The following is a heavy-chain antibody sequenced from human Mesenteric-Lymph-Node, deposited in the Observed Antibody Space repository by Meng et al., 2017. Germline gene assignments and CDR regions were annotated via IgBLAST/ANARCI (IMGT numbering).Heavy chain of an antibody. V-gene: IGHV3-7*01. CDR3: ARDYYDSSGYLPNWFDP. Sequence: GGSLRLSCAASGFTFSSYWMSWVRQAPGKGLEWVANIKQDGSEKYYVDSVKGRFTISRDNAKNSLYLQMNSLRAEDTAVYYCARDYYDSSGYLPNWFDPWGQGTLVTVSS. J-gene: IGHJ5*02. D-gene: IGHD3-22*01. CDR1: GFTFSSYW. CDR2: IKQDGSEK.